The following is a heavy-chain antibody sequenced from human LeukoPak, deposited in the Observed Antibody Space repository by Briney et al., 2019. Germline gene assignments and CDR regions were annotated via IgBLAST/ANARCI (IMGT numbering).Heavy chain of an antibody. CDR1: GFTFSSYE. V-gene: IGHV3-48*03. CDR2: ISATGSTI. CDR3: ARDSSGWYGRIDY. J-gene: IGHJ4*02. D-gene: IGHD6-19*01. Sequence: GRSLRLSCAASGFTFSSYEMNWVRQAPGKGLEWVSHISATGSTIEYADSVKGRFTISRDNAKNSLYLQMNSLRAEDTAVYYCARDSSGWYGRIDYWGQGTLVTVSS.